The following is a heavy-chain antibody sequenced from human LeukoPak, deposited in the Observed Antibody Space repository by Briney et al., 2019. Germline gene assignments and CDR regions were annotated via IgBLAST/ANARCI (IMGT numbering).Heavy chain of an antibody. CDR1: GFTFSSYA. D-gene: IGHD3-3*01. CDR2: ISGSGGST. V-gene: IGHV3-23*01. Sequence: GGSLGLSCAASGFTFSSYAMSWVRQAPGKGLEWVSAISGSGGSTYYADSVKGRFTISRDNSKNTLYPQMNSLRAEDTAVYYCAKDSAPYYDFWSGYYPPDYWGQGTLVTVSS. J-gene: IGHJ4*02. CDR3: AKDSAPYYDFWSGYYPPDY.